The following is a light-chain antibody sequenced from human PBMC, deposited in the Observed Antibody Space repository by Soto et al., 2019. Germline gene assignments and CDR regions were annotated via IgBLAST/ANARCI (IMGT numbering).Light chain of an antibody. CDR1: SSDVGGYNY. CDR2: EVS. CDR3: SSYAGSNMGV. Sequence: QSVLTQPPSASGSPGQSVTISCTGTSSDVGGYNYVSWYQQHPGKAPKLMIYEVSKRPSGVPDRFSGSKSGNTASVTVSGLQAEDEADYYCSSYAGSNMGVFGTGTKVTVL. V-gene: IGLV2-8*01. J-gene: IGLJ1*01.